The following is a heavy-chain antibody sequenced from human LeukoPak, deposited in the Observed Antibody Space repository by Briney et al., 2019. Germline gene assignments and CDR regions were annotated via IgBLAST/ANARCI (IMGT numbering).Heavy chain of an antibody. CDR3: ARLTPGYSSGWYAPIDY. Sequence: GESLKISCKGSGYSFTSYWIGWVRQTPGKGLEWMGIIYPGDSDTRYSPSFQGQVTISADKSISTAYLQWSSLKASDTAMYYCARLTPGYSSGWYAPIDYWGQGTLVTVSS. V-gene: IGHV5-51*01. CDR2: IYPGDSDT. CDR1: GYSFTSYW. D-gene: IGHD6-19*01. J-gene: IGHJ4*02.